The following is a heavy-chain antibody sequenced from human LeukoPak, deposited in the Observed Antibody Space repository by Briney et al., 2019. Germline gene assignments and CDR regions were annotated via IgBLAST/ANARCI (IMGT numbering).Heavy chain of an antibody. J-gene: IGHJ4*02. CDR3: AKSSITMVRGPQDY. Sequence: GGSLRLSCAASGFTFSSSAMSWVRQAPGKGLEWVSSISSSSSYIYYADSMKGRFTISRDNAKNSLYLQMNSLRAEDTAVYYCAKSSITMVRGPQDYWGQGTLVTVSS. CDR2: ISSSSSYI. CDR1: GFTFSSSA. D-gene: IGHD3-10*01. V-gene: IGHV3-21*04.